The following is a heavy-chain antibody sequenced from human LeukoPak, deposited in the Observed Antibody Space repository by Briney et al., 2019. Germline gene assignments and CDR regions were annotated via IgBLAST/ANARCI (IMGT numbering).Heavy chain of an antibody. CDR3: ARGWWDIVVVVAATDAFDI. CDR2: IFSGGST. V-gene: IGHV3-66*01. J-gene: IGHJ3*02. D-gene: IGHD2-15*01. Sequence: GGSLRLSCAASGFTVSSNYMSWVRQAPGKGLEWVSVIFSGGSTYYADSVKGRFTISRDNSKNTLYLQMNSLRAEDTAVYYCARGWWDIVVVVAATDAFDIWGQGTMVTVSS. CDR1: GFTVSSNY.